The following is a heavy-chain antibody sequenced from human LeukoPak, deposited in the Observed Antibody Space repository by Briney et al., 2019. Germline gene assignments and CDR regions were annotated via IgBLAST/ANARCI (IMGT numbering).Heavy chain of an antibody. CDR3: AGQNIPTPHDY. CDR2: IYYSGST. CDR1: GVSISSYY. J-gene: IGHJ4*02. D-gene: IGHD2-2*02. Sequence: SETLSLTCTVSGVSISSYYWSWIRQPPGKGLEWIGYIYYSGSTNYNPSLKSRVTISVDTSKNQFSLKLSSVTAADTAVYYCAGQNIPTPHDYWGQGTQVTVSS. V-gene: IGHV4-59*01.